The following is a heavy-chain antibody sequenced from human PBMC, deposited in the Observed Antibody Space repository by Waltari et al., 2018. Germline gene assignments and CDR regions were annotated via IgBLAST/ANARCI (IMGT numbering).Heavy chain of an antibody. CDR1: GGTFGSYA. CDR3: ARRQLGGAFDP. Sequence: QVQLVQSGAEVRKPGSSVKVSCKASGGTFGSYAINWVRQAPGEGLEGMGGIIPIFGTAPNYAQKFQGRLTITADESTATVYMDLSSLRSDDTAVYYCARRQLGGAFDPWGQGTLVSVSS. J-gene: IGHJ5*02. V-gene: IGHV1-69*12. D-gene: IGHD3-16*01. CDR2: IIPIFGTAP.